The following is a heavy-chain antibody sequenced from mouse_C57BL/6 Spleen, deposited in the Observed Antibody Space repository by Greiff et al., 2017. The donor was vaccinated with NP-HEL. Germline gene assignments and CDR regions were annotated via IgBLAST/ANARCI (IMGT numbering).Heavy chain of an antibody. CDR1: GYTFTSYW. CDR2: IYPGSGST. CDR3: ARGGRYVGYLFAY. Sequence: QVQLQQPGAELVKPGASVKMSCKASGYTFTSYWITWVKQRPGQGLEWIGDIYPGSGSTNYNEKFKSKATMTVDTSSSTAYMQLSSLTSEDSAVYYCARGGRYVGYLFAYWGQGTLVTVSA. J-gene: IGHJ3*01. V-gene: IGHV1-55*01. D-gene: IGHD2-3*01.